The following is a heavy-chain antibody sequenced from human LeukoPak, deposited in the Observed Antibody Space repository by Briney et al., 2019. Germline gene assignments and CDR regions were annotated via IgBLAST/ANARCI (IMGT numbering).Heavy chain of an antibody. CDR1: GFTFSSDA. Sequence: PGGSLRLSCAASGFTFSSDAMSWVRQAPGKGLEWVSGISGSGGSTYYADSVKGRFTISRDNSKNTLYLQMNSLRAEDTAVYYCAKDFPYYYDTSGYYQDSWGQGTLVTVSS. CDR3: AKDFPYYYDTSGYYQDS. V-gene: IGHV3-23*01. D-gene: IGHD3-22*01. J-gene: IGHJ4*02. CDR2: ISGSGGST.